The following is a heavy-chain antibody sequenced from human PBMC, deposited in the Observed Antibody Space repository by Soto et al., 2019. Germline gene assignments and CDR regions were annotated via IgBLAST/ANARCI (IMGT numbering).Heavy chain of an antibody. J-gene: IGHJ5*02. V-gene: IGHV1-69*02. CDR3: ARSQPSTVTTPNWFDP. CDR1: GGNFNSFS. CDR2: IIPILGIA. D-gene: IGHD4-17*01. Sequence: ASVKVSCKDSGGNFNSFSLRWVRQAPGQGLEWMGRIIPILGIANYAQKFQGRVTITADKSTSTAYMELSSLRSEDTAVYYCARSQPSTVTTPNWFDPWGQGTLVTVSS.